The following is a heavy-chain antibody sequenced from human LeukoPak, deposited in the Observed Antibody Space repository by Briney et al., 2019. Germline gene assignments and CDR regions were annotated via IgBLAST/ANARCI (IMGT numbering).Heavy chain of an antibody. Sequence: GGSLRLSCAASGFTVRSNYMSWVRQAPGKGLEWVSIIYGGGSVFYADSVKGRFTISRDNSKNTLYLQMSSLRGEDTAVYYCARGGSYLSAFDIWGQGTMVTVSS. V-gene: IGHV3-53*01. CDR2: IYGGGSV. D-gene: IGHD1-26*01. CDR1: GFTVRSNY. CDR3: ARGGSYLSAFDI. J-gene: IGHJ3*02.